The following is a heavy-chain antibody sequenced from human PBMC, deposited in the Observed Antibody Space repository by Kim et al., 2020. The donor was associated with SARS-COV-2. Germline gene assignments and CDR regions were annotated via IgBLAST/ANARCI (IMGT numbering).Heavy chain of an antibody. J-gene: IGHJ4*02. CDR3: ARAIAGGTSWFDY. D-gene: IGHD2-2*01. Sequence: GGSLRLSCAASGFTVSSNYMSWVRQAPGKGLEWVSVIYSGGSTYYADSVKGRFTISRDNSKNTLYLQMNSLRAEDTAVYYCARAIAGGTSWFDYWGQGTLVTVSS. V-gene: IGHV3-53*01. CDR1: GFTVSSNY. CDR2: IYSGGST.